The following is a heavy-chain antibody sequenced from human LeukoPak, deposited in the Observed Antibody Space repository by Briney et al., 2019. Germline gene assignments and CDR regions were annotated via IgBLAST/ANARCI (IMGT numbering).Heavy chain of an antibody. CDR2: NSSSSSYT. J-gene: IGHJ4*02. Sequence: GGSLRLSCAASGXTFSDYYMSWIRQAPGKGLEWVSYNSSSSSYTNYADSVKGRFTISRDNANNSLYLQMNSLRAEDTAVYYCARNRNYRSIDEKVDYFDYWGQGTLVTVSS. CDR3: ARNRNYRSIDEKVDYFDY. D-gene: IGHD6-6*01. V-gene: IGHV3-11*03. CDR1: GXTFSDYY.